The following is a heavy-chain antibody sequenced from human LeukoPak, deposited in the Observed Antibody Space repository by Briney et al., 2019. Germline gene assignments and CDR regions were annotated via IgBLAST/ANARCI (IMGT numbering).Heavy chain of an antibody. V-gene: IGHV4-59*12. Sequence: SETLSLTCTVSGGSISSYYWSWIRQTPGKGLEWIREIYHSGSTNYNPSLKSRVAISVDKSKNQFSLKVSSVTAADTAVYYCARANDYGDPLPRYMDVWGKGTTVTVSS. CDR3: ARANDYGDPLPRYMDV. D-gene: IGHD4-17*01. CDR2: IYHSGST. CDR1: GGSISSYY. J-gene: IGHJ6*03.